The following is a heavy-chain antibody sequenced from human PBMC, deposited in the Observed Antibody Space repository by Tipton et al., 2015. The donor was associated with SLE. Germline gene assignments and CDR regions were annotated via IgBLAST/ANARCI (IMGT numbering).Heavy chain of an antibody. Sequence: TLSLTCSVSGGSIMRSNYWSWLRQSPGKELEWIGYISYSGNTNYNPSLKSRVTISVDSSKNQFSLKLNSVTAADTAVYYCASSPGVTLFRVVTYFDLWGQGILVTVSS. CDR3: ASSPGVTLFRVVTYFDL. D-gene: IGHD3-3*01. CDR1: GGSIMRSNY. J-gene: IGHJ4*02. V-gene: IGHV4-59*01. CDR2: ISYSGNT.